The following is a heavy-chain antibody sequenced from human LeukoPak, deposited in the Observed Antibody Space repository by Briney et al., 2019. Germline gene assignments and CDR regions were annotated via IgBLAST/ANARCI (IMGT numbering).Heavy chain of an antibody. V-gene: IGHV4-59*08. D-gene: IGHD2-15*01. J-gene: IGHJ5*02. CDR2: IYYSGST. CDR3: ARHGRVVVAANWFDP. Sequence: SETLSLTCTVSGGSISSYYWSWIRQPPGKGLEWIGYIYYSGSTNYNPSLKSRVTISVDTSKNQFSLKLRSVTAADTAVYYCARHGRVVVAANWFDPWGQGTLVTVSS. CDR1: GGSISSYY.